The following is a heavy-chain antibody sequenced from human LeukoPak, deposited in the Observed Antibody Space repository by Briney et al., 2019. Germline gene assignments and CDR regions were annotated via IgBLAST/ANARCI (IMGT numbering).Heavy chain of an antibody. V-gene: IGHV3-7*03. CDR1: GFTFSSYW. Sequence: GGSLRLSCAASGFTFSSYWMSWVRQAPGKGLEWVANIKQDGSEKYYVDSVKGRFTISRDNAKNSLYLQMNSLRAEDTALYYCAKGGIAVAGTKFDSWGQRTLVTVSS. D-gene: IGHD6-19*01. CDR2: IKQDGSEK. J-gene: IGHJ4*02. CDR3: AKGGIAVAGTKFDS.